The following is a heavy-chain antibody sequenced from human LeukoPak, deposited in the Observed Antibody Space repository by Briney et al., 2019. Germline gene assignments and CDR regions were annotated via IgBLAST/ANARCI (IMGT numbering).Heavy chain of an antibody. J-gene: IGHJ6*03. CDR1: AFSFSNYN. CDR3: TKCLKWFGERNNYYYYMDV. Sequence: GGSLRLSCAASAFSFSNYNMNWVRQAPGKGLEWVSSITSSGSYIYYADSVKGRFTISRDNAKNSLYLQLNSLRAEDTAVYYCTKCLKWFGERNNYYYYMDVWGKGTTVTISS. D-gene: IGHD3-10*01. V-gene: IGHV3-21*01. CDR2: ITSSGSYI.